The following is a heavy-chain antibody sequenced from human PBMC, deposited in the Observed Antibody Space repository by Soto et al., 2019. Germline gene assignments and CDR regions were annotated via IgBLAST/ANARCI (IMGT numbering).Heavy chain of an antibody. CDR2: IYYSGST. J-gene: IGHJ5*02. D-gene: IGHD3-9*01. V-gene: IGHV4-31*03. CDR3: ARVREYYDILTGHFGFDP. Sequence: TLSLTCTVSGGSISSGGYYWSWIRQHPGKGLEWIGYIYYSGSTYYNPSLKSRVTISVDTSKNQFSLRLSSVTAADTAVYYCARVREYYDILTGHFGFDPWGQGALVTV. CDR1: GGSISSGGYY.